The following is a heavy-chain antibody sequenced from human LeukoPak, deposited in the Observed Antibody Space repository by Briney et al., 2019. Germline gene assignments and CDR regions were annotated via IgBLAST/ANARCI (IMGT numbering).Heavy chain of an antibody. Sequence: SETLSLTCIVSAGSVSSGSYYWSWIRQPPGKGLEWIGHLYYTGSTNYNPSLKSRVTMSVDTSKNQFSLKLSSVTAPDTAVYYCARDYGSGSYHFDYWGQGILVTVSS. D-gene: IGHD3-10*01. CDR1: AGSVSSGSYY. J-gene: IGHJ4*02. CDR3: ARDYGSGSYHFDY. V-gene: IGHV4-61*01. CDR2: LYYTGST.